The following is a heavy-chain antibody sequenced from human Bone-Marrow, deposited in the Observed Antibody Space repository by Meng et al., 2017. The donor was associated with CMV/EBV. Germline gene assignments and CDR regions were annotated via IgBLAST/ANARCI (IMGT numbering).Heavy chain of an antibody. CDR3: ASGRGGGYNPPY. CDR2: INEHGIT. D-gene: IGHD5-24*01. CDR1: GGSFSGHY. V-gene: IGHV4-34*01. J-gene: IGHJ4*02. Sequence: GSLRLSCGVHGGSFSGHYWSWIRQSPGMGLEWIGEINEHGITDYNPSLKNRVTISIDTSKIQFSLNLTSMTAADSAVYYCASGRGGGYNPPYWGQGNRVTVSS.